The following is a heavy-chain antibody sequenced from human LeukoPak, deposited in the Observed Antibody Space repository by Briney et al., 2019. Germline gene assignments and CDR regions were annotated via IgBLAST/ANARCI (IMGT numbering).Heavy chain of an antibody. Sequence: GRSLRLSCAASGFTFSSYAMHWVRQAPGKGLEWVAVISYDGSNKYYADSVKGRFTISRDNSKNTLYLQMNSLRAEDTAVYYCARDRQGSIAARPGYFDYWGQGTLVTVSS. J-gene: IGHJ4*02. CDR1: GFTFSSYA. CDR2: ISYDGSNK. D-gene: IGHD6-6*01. V-gene: IGHV3-30-3*01. CDR3: ARDRQGSIAARPGYFDY.